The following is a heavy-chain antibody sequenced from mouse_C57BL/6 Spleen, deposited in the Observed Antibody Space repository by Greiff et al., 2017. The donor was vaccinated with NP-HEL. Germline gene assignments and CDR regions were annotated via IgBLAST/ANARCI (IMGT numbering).Heavy chain of an antibody. D-gene: IGHD2-3*01. J-gene: IGHJ4*01. Sequence: QVQLQQPGAELVRPGSSVKLSCEASGYTFTSYWMDWVKQRPGQGLEWIGNIYPSDSETHYNQKFKDKATLTVDKSSSTAYMQLSSLTSEDSAVYYCAREGDGAMDYWGQGTSVTVSS. CDR2: IYPSDSET. V-gene: IGHV1-61*01. CDR1: GYTFTSYW. CDR3: AREGDGAMDY.